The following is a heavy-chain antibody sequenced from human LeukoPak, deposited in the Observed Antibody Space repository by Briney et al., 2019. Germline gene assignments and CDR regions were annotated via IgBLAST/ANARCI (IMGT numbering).Heavy chain of an antibody. J-gene: IGHJ1*01. CDR2: VFYSGSP. Sequence: PSETLSLTCTVSGGCGSVSSDSYYWSWIRQPPGKGLELIGYVFYSGSPNYTPSLESRVTISVDTSKKQSSLKLSSVTAADTAVYYCARAVWDYDSSGYDYVSYFHHWGQGTLVTVSP. V-gene: IGHV4-61*01. D-gene: IGHD3-22*01. CDR1: GGCGSVSSDSYY. CDR3: ARAVWDYDSSGYDYVSYFHH.